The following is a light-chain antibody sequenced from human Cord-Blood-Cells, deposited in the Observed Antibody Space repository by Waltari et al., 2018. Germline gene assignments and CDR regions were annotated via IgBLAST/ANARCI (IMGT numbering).Light chain of an antibody. CDR1: QGISSY. J-gene: IGKJ4*01. V-gene: IGKV1-8*01. CDR2: AAS. Sequence: AIRMTQSPSSFSASTGDRVTITCRASQGISSYLAWYQQKPGKAPKFLIYAASTLQSGVPSSFSGSGSGTDFTLTISCLQSEDFATYYCQQYYSYPLTFGGGTKVEIK. CDR3: QQYYSYPLT.